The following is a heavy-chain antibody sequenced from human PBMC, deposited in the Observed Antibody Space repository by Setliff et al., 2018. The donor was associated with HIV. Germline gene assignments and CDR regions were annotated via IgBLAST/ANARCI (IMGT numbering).Heavy chain of an antibody. CDR1: NGSISNYY. Sequence: PSETLSLTCTVSNGSISNYYWSWIRQPPGKGLQWIGYIYYSGSPNYNPSLKSRVTISVDRSKNQVSLKLSSVTAADTAIYYCARGTPDHEVWYFDLWGRGTLVTVSS. J-gene: IGHJ2*01. CDR2: IYYSGSP. CDR3: ARGTPDHEVWYFDL. V-gene: IGHV4-59*12.